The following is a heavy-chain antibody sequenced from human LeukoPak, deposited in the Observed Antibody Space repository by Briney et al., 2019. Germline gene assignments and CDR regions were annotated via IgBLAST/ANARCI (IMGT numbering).Heavy chain of an antibody. D-gene: IGHD5-24*01. CDR2: IYTSGNT. CDR3: ARHRAEMATITDDTFDM. Sequence: SETLSLTCTVSGGSISSYYWSWIRQPPGKGLEWIGYIYTSGNTHQNPSLKSRVTMSIDASKNQFSLRLSSMTAADTAVYYCARHRAEMATITDDTFDMWGQGTMVSVSS. V-gene: IGHV4-4*09. J-gene: IGHJ3*02. CDR1: GGSISSYY.